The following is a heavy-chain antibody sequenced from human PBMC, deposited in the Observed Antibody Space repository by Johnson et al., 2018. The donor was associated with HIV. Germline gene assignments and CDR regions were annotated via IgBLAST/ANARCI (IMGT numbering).Heavy chain of an antibody. CDR2: INWNGGST. J-gene: IGHJ3*02. CDR1: GFTVNNNY. V-gene: IGHV3-20*04. D-gene: IGHD2-2*01. Sequence: VQLVESGGGLVQPGGSLRLSCAASGFTVNNNYMTWVRQAPGKGLEWVSGINWNGGSTGYADSVKGRFTISRDNAKNSLYMQMNSLRAEDTALYYCARGGYCNSASCYRGNAFDIWGQGTMVTVSS. CDR3: ARGGYCNSASCYRGNAFDI.